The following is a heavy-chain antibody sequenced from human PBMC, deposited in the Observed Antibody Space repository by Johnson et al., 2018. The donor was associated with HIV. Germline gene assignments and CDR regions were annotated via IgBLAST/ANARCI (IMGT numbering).Heavy chain of an antibody. J-gene: IGHJ3*02. Sequence: QVQLVESGGGVVQPGRSLRLSCTASAFTFRTYSMHLVRQPPGKGLEWVAAISYVETNKYYADSVKGRFTISRDNSKNTLYLQMGSLRAEDMAVYYCARALGVDWSKGAFDMWGQGTMVTVPS. CDR1: AFTFRTYS. CDR2: ISYVETNK. CDR3: ARALGVDWSKGAFDM. D-gene: IGHD3/OR15-3a*01. V-gene: IGHV3-30*14.